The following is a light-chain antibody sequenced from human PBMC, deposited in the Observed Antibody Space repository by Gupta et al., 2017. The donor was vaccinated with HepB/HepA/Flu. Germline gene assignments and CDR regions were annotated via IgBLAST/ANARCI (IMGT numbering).Light chain of an antibody. J-gene: IGKJ1*01. CDR3: HQYHTYPTWT. V-gene: IGKV1-5*03. CDR1: QSISSW. Sequence: DIQMTQSPSTLSASVGDRVTITCRASQSISSWLAWYQQRPGKAPELLIYKTSTLQSGVPSRFSGSGSGTEFTLTISSLQPDDFATYYCHQYHTYPTWTFGQGTKVEIK. CDR2: KTS.